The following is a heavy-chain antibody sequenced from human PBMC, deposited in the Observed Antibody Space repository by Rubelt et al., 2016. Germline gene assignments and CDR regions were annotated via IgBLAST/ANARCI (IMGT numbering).Heavy chain of an antibody. J-gene: IGHJ4*02. CDR3: ARGSAAAGTRIDY. Sequence: MGWINPNSGGTNYAQKFQGRVTMTRDTSISTAYMELSRLRSDDTAVYYCARGSAAAGTRIDYWGQGTLVTVPS. D-gene: IGHD6-13*01. V-gene: IGHV1-2*02. CDR2: INPNSGGT.